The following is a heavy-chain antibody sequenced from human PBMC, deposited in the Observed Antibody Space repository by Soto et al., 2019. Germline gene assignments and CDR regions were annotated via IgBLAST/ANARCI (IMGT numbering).Heavy chain of an antibody. V-gene: IGHV3-23*01. CDR3: AKAIPGFTSSWNRSGFDL. CDR1: GFTFSRHA. CDR2: ISGSGGRS. J-gene: IGHJ3*01. D-gene: IGHD6-13*01. Sequence: PGGSLRLPCAASGFTFSRHAITWVLQAPRKGLEWVSAISGSGGRSEYADSVNGRFTISRDNSKNTLYLQMNSLRADDTALYYCAKAIPGFTSSWNRSGFDLWGQGTMVNVSS.